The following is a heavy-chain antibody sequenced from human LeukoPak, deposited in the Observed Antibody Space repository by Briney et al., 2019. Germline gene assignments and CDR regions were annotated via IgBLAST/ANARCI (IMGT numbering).Heavy chain of an antibody. CDR3: GGLGYCSGGSCYDAFDI. CDR1: GGTFSSYA. V-gene: IGHV1-69*13. Sequence: ASVKVSCKASGGTFSSYAISWVRQAPGQGLELMGGIIPIFGTANYAQKFQGRVTITADESTSTAYMEVSSLRSEDTAVYYCGGLGYCSGGSCYDAFDIWGQGTMVTVSS. J-gene: IGHJ3*02. CDR2: IIPIFGTA. D-gene: IGHD2-15*01.